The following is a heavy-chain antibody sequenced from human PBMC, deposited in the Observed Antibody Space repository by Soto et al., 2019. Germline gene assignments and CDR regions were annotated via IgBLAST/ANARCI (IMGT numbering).Heavy chain of an antibody. CDR1: EFIFKNYA. CDR3: AKPSSGWYVSDS. D-gene: IGHD6-19*01. J-gene: IGHJ4*02. CDR2: ISANGIIT. V-gene: IGHV3-23*04. Sequence: EVQLVESGGGLVQPGGSLRLSCAASEFIFKNYAMSWVRQAPGKGLEWVSTISANGIITNYADSVRGRFTVSRDNSENTLYLQMKSLGAEDAAVYYCAKPSSGWYVSDSWGQGSLVTVSS.